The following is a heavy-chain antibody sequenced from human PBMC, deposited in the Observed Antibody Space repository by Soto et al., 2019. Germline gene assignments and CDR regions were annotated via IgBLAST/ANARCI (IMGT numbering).Heavy chain of an antibody. V-gene: IGHV3-66*01. D-gene: IGHD6-13*01. CDR1: EFTVSNTY. Sequence: GGSLRLSCAASEFTVSNTYMGWVRQAPGKGLEWVSLIHSGGSTYYADSVKGRFTISRDNSKNTLYLQMDSLRAEDTAVYYCARDRDTNSWYYYWGQGTLVTVSS. CDR2: IHSGGST. J-gene: IGHJ4*02. CDR3: ARDRDTNSWYYY.